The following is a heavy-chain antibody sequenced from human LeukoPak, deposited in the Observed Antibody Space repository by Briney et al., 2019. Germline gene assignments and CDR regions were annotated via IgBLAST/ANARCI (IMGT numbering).Heavy chain of an antibody. V-gene: IGHV4-34*01. D-gene: IGHD3-10*01. CDR1: GGSFSGYY. Sequence: SETLSLTCAVYGGSFSGYYWSWIRQPPGKGLEWIGEINHSGSTNYNPSLKSRVTISVDTSKNQFSLKLSSVTAADTAVYFCARGGSRSRRGDDAFDIWGQGTMVTVSS. CDR3: ARGGSRSRRGDDAFDI. J-gene: IGHJ3*02. CDR2: INHSGST.